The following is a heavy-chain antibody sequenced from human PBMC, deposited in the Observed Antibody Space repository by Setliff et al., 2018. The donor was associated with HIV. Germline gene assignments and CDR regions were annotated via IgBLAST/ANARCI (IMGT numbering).Heavy chain of an antibody. D-gene: IGHD3-10*01. CDR3: ARHFFVSRGVALLKSPAYFDS. CDR1: GGSMSTGRYN. J-gene: IGHJ4*02. V-gene: IGHV4-39*01. Sequence: PSETLSLTCTVSGGSMSTGRYNWGWIRQPPGKGLEWIGTIHYGGGTSYTPTLESRLTISVDTSMKQFSLNPNSVTAADTAIYYCARHFFVSRGVALLKSPAYFDSWGQGTVVTVSS. CDR2: IHYGGGT.